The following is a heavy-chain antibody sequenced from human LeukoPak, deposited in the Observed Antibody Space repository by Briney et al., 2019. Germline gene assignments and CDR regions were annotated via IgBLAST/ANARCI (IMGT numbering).Heavy chain of an antibody. D-gene: IGHD2-21*01. CDR3: ARGRITFAQDFARESDAFDI. J-gene: IGHJ3*02. CDR2: INHSGGT. CDR1: GGSFSGYY. V-gene: IGHV4-34*01. Sequence: SETLSLTCAVYGGSFSGYYWSWIRQPPGKGLEWIGEINHSGGTNYNPSLESRITISVDTSKNQFSLHLSSVTAADTAVYYCARGRITFAQDFARESDAFDIWGQGTMVTVSS.